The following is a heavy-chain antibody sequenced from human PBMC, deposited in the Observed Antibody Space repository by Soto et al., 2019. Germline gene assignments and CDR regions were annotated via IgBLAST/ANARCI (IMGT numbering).Heavy chain of an antibody. J-gene: IGHJ3*02. CDR3: ARVDTAMVTLAFDI. CDR2: IYTSGST. V-gene: IGHV4-4*07. D-gene: IGHD5-18*01. CDR1: GGSISSYY. Sequence: PSETLSLTCTVSGGSISSYYWSWIRQPAGKGLEWIGRIYTSGSTNYNPSLKSRVTMSVDTSKNQFSLKLSSVTAADTAVYYCARVDTAMVTLAFDIWGQGTMVTVS.